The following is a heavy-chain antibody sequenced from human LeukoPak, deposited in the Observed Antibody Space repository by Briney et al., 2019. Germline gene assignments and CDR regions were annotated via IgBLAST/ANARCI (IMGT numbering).Heavy chain of an antibody. J-gene: IGHJ4*02. CDR3: ARVNYDYVWGSYRPFDY. V-gene: IGHV1-8*03. CDR1: GYTFTGYY. CDR2: MNPNSGNT. D-gene: IGHD3-16*02. Sequence: VASVKVSCKASGYTFTGYYMHWVRQAPGQGLEWMGWMNPNSGNTGYAQKFQGRVTITRNTSISTAYMELSSLRSEDTAVYYCARVNYDYVWGSYRPFDYWGQGTLVTVSS.